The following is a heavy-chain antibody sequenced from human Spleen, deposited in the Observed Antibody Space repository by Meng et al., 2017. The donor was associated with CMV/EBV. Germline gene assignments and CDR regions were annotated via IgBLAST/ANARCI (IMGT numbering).Heavy chain of an antibody. Sequence: GGSLRLSCAASGFTFSSYAMTWVRQAPGKGLEWISYISNSGTTTYYADSVKGRFTISRDNAKNSLYLQMNSLRGEDTAVYYCQGYCSSTSCYRGGYWGQGTLVTVSS. V-gene: IGHV3-48*04. J-gene: IGHJ4*02. CDR2: ISNSGTTT. D-gene: IGHD2-2*02. CDR1: GFTFSSYA. CDR3: QGYCSSTSCYRGGY.